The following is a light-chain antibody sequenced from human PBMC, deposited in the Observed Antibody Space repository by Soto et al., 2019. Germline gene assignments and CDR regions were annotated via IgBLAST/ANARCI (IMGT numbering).Light chain of an antibody. CDR2: LNSDGSH. J-gene: IGLJ3*02. V-gene: IGLV4-69*01. Sequence: QLVLTQSPSVSASLGASVKLTCTLSSGHSDYAIAWHQQQPEKGPRYLMKLNSDGSHNKGDGIPDRFSGSSSGAERYLTISSLQSEDEADYYCQTWATGVRVFGGGTKVTVL. CDR3: QTWATGVRV. CDR1: SGHSDYA.